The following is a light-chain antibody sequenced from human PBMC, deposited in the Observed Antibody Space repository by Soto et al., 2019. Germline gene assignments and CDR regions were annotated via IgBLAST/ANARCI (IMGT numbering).Light chain of an antibody. CDR3: MQATQFSGT. Sequence: DIVMTQTPLSSPVTLGQPASIPCRSSESLVHSDGNTYLSWLHQRPGQPPRLLIYKISKRLPGVPERISGRGAGTEFTLKISRVEAEDVGIYYCMQATQFSGTFGQGTKVEI. CDR1: ESLVHSDGNTY. J-gene: IGKJ1*01. CDR2: KIS. V-gene: IGKV2-24*01.